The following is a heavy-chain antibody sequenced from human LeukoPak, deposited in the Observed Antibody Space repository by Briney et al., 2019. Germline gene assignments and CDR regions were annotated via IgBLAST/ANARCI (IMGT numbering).Heavy chain of an antibody. V-gene: IGHV3-23*01. Sequence: GGSLRLSCAASGFTFSSYAMSWVRQAPGKGLEWVSAISGSGGSTYYADSVKGRFTIPRDNSKNTLYLQMNSLRAEDTAVYHCAKGKGSVGASDYWGQGTLVTVSS. CDR1: GFTFSSYA. J-gene: IGHJ4*02. CDR2: ISGSGGST. CDR3: AKGKGSVGASDY. D-gene: IGHD1-26*01.